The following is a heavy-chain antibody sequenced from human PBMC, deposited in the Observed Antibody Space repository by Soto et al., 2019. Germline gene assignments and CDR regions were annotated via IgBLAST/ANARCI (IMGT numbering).Heavy chain of an antibody. J-gene: IGHJ4*02. CDR3: VRSNSEAGWGQFGC. CDR2: ISSAGTNK. Sequence: QVQLVGSGGGVVQPGTSLRLSCAASGFTFSIYAMHWVRQAPEKGLEWVAVISSAGTNKNHADSVRGRFSISRDNSNNMLHLQRENMRGDDTAVYYCVRSNSEAGWGQFGCWGQGTLVTVSS. V-gene: IGHV3-30-3*01. D-gene: IGHD3-16*01. CDR1: GFTFSIYA.